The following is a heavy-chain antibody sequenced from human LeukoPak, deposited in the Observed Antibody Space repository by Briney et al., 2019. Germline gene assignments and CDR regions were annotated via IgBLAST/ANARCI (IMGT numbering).Heavy chain of an antibody. CDR3: AKATVTTYFSERYYFDY. CDR2: ISGSGGST. V-gene: IGHV3-23*01. D-gene: IGHD4-17*01. CDR1: GFTFSSYA. Sequence: GGSLRLSCAASGFTFSSYAMSWVRQAPGKGLEWVSAISGSGGSTYYADSVKGRFTISRDNSKNTLYLQMNSLRAEDTAVYYCAKATVTTYFSERYYFDYWGQGTLVTVSP. J-gene: IGHJ4*02.